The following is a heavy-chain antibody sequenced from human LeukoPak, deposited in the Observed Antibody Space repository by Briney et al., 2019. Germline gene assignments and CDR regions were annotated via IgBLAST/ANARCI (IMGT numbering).Heavy chain of an antibody. V-gene: IGHV3-23*01. CDR1: GFTFSTSA. CDR3: ARAGKAAAFDY. J-gene: IGHJ4*02. Sequence: GGSLRLSCAASGFTFSTSAMSWVRQAPGEGLEWVSAISGSGGRAYFADSVEGRFTFSRDNSKNTLWLQMNSLKAEDTAVYYCARAGKAAAFDYWGQGTLVTVSS. D-gene: IGHD2-15*01. CDR2: ISGSGGRA.